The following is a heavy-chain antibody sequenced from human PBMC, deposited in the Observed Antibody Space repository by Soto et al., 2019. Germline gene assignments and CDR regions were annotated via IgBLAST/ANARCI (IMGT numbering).Heavy chain of an antibody. V-gene: IGHV4-39*01. J-gene: IGHJ6*02. D-gene: IGHD3-22*01. CDR1: GGSISSSSYY. CDR3: AGGDYYHSSGYYFYYYTMDV. Sequence: SETLSLTCTVSGGSISSSSYYGGWIRQPPGKGLEWIGNVYYGGSTYYNPSLKSRVTISVETSKSQFSLKLSSVTAADTAVYYCAGGDYYHSSGYYFYYYTMDVWGQGTTVTVSS. CDR2: VYYGGST.